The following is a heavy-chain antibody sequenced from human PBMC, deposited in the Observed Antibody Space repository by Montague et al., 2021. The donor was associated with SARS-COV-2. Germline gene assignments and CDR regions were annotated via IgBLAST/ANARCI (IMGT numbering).Heavy chain of an antibody. V-gene: IGHV4-38-2*02. CDR2: IYHSRTT. Sequence: SETLSLTCTVAGFSIGSGDYWGGIRPPPGKGLEWIGSIYHSRTTXXNPSLQSRLTMSIDTSTSQFSLRLTSVTAADTAVFFCVREKAGGLRNVFDIWGQGTTVTVSS. CDR3: VREKAGGLRNVFDI. CDR1: GFSIGSGDY. J-gene: IGHJ3*02.